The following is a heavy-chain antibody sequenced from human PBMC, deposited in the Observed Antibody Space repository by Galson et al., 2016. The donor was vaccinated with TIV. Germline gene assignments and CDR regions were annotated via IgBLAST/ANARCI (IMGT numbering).Heavy chain of an antibody. CDR3: GRAFYNNGWFIEY. V-gene: IGHV3-33*01. CDR2: MWYDGSDK. D-gene: IGHD6-19*01. CDR1: GFTFASYG. J-gene: IGHJ4*02. Sequence: PRLSCAASGFTFASYGMHWVRQAPGKGLEWVTLMWYDGSDKYYADSVKGRFTISRDNSKNTLYLQMTSLRAEDTAMYYCGRAFYNNGWFIEYWGQGTLVTVSS.